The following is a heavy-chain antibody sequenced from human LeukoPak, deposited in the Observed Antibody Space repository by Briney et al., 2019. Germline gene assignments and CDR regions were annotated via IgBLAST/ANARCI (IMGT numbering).Heavy chain of an antibody. CDR3: ARHRYADIVATLSPDY. Sequence: GESLKISCKGSGYSFTSYWIGWVRQMPGKGLEWMGIIYPGGSDTRYSPSFQGQVTISADKSISTAYLQWSSLKASDTAMYYCARHRYADIVATLSPDYWGQGTLVTVSS. CDR2: IYPGGSDT. V-gene: IGHV5-51*01. CDR1: GYSFTSYW. D-gene: IGHD5-12*01. J-gene: IGHJ4*02.